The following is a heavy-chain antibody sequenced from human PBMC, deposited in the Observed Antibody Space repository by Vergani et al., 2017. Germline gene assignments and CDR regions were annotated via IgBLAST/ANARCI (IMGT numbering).Heavy chain of an antibody. Sequence: EVQLVESGGGLVQPGGSLRLSCAASGFTFSSYEMNWVRQAPGKGLEWVSYISSSGSTIYYADSVKGRFTISRDNAKNSLYLQMNSLRAEDTALYYCVRDRYEGTSPYNGRLLGHWGQGTRVTVSS. D-gene: IGHD1-1*01. CDR2: ISSSGSTI. CDR1: GFTFSSYE. J-gene: IGHJ4*02. V-gene: IGHV3-48*03. CDR3: VRDRYEGTSPYNGRLLGH.